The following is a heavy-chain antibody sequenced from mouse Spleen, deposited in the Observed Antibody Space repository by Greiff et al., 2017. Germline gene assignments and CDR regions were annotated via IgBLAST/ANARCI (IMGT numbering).Heavy chain of an antibody. CDR2: ISDGGSYT. D-gene: IGHD3-2*02. CDR3: AGGGLRQLRPAWFAY. J-gene: IGHJ3*01. Sequence: EVHLVESGGGLVKPGGSLKLSCAASGFTFSSYAMSWVRQTPEKRLEWVATISDGGSYTYYPDNVKGRFTISRDNAKNNLYLQMSHLKSEDTAMYYCAGGGLRQLRPAWFAYWGQGTLVTVSA. V-gene: IGHV5-4*01. CDR1: GFTFSSYA.